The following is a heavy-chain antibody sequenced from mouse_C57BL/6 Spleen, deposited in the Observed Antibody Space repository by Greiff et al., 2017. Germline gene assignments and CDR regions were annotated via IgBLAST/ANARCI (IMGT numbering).Heavy chain of an antibody. J-gene: IGHJ2*01. V-gene: IGHV1-50*01. Sequence: VKLQQPGAELVKPGASVKLSCKASGYTFTSYWMQWVKQRPGQGLEWIGEIDPSDSYTNYKQKFKGKATLTVDTSSSTAYMQLSSLTSEYSAVYCGARSCYYGSSPYYFDYWGQGTTLTASS. CDR1: GYTFTSYW. CDR3: ARSCYYGSSPYYFDY. D-gene: IGHD1-1*01. CDR2: IDPSDSYT.